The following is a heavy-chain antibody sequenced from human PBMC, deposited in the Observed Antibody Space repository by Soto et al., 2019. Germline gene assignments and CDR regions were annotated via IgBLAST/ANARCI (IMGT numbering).Heavy chain of an antibody. J-gene: IGHJ5*02. D-gene: IGHD6-19*01. CDR3: AREGQQWLVRRFDP. V-gene: IGHV4-4*07. CDR1: GGSISSYY. Sequence: SETLSLTCTVSGGSISSYYWRWIRQPAGKGLEWIGRIYTSGSTNYNPSLKSRVTMSVDTSKNQFSLKLSSVTAADTAVYYCAREGQQWLVRRFDPWGQGTLVTVS. CDR2: IYTSGST.